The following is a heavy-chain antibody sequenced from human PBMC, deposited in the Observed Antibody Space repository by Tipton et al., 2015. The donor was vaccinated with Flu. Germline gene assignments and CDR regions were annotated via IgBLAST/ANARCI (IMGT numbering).Heavy chain of an antibody. CDR1: GGSINDYY. V-gene: IGHV4-59*08. CDR3: ARRDYSNYVSDPKNWFDP. Sequence: TLSLTCTVSGGSINDYYWSWIRQPPGKGLEWIGNIFHTGSTYHNPSLKSRVTISINTSKNQFSLKVFSVTAADTAVYYCARRDYSNYVSDPKNWFDPWGQGTLVTVSA. CDR2: IFHTGST. J-gene: IGHJ5*02. D-gene: IGHD4-11*01.